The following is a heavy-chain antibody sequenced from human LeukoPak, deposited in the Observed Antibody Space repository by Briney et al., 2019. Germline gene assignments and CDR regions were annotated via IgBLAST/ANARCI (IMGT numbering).Heavy chain of an antibody. V-gene: IGHV3-74*01. CDR1: GFTFSSYW. CDR3: ASSSYGSGSYYNDAFDI. Sequence: PGGSLRLSCAASGFTFSSYWMHWVRQAPGKGLVWVSRINSDGSSTSYADSVKGRFTISRDNAKNTLYLQMNSLRAEDTAVYYCASSSYGSGSYYNDAFDIWGQGTMVTVSS. D-gene: IGHD3-10*01. J-gene: IGHJ3*02. CDR2: INSDGSST.